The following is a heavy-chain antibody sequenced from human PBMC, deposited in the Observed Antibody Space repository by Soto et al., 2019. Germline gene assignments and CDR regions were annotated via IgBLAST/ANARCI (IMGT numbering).Heavy chain of an antibody. CDR1: GFTSSSYW. J-gene: IGHJ3*02. CDR3: ARDTYDFDSSDHFSADAFDI. Sequence: EVQLVESGGGLVQPGGSLRLSCAASGFTSSSYWIHWVRQAPGKGLVWVSRISNDGSSTNYADSVKGRFTISRDNAKKKPYLQMKRRRAEDTAMYYCARDTYDFDSSDHFSADAFDIWGKGTMVTVSS. D-gene: IGHD3-22*01. V-gene: IGHV3-74*01. CDR2: ISNDGSST.